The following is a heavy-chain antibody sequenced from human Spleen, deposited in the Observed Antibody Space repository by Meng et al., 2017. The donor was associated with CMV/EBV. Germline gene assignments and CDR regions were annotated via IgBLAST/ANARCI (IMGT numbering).Heavy chain of an antibody. D-gene: IGHD6-25*01. J-gene: IGHJ4*02. V-gene: IGHV4-4*02. CDR3: ARDLSGKKSPDY. CDR2: IYHSGST. Sequence: CAVSGGSISSSNWWSWVRQPPGKGLEWIGEIYHSGSTNYNPSLKSRVTISVDKSKNQFSLKLSSVTAADTAVYYCARDLSGKKSPDYWGQGTLVTVSS. CDR1: GGSISSSNW.